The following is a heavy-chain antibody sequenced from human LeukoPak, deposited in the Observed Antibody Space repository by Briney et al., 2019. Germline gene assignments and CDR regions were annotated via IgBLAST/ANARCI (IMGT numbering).Heavy chain of an antibody. CDR1: GFIFSNYA. Sequence: PGGSLRLSCAASGFIFSNYAMIWVRQAPGKGLEWVSGIGGSSGKTFYADSVKGRFTISRDNSKNTLYLQMNTLRGEDTAVYFCAKQPYQYVSGSPSWFDPWGQGTLVTVSS. CDR2: IGGSSGKT. CDR3: AKQPYQYVSGSPSWFDP. V-gene: IGHV3-23*01. J-gene: IGHJ5*02. D-gene: IGHD3-10*01.